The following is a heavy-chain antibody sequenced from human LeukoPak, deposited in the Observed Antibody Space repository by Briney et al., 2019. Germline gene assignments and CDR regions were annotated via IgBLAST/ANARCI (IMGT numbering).Heavy chain of an antibody. Sequence: GGSLRLSCAASGFTFSAYWMSWVRQAPGKGLEWVANIKQDGSEKYYVDSVKGRSIISRDNAKNSLYLQMNSLRAEDTAVYFCARDQRGSSGYYGYWGQGTLVTASS. J-gene: IGHJ4*02. V-gene: IGHV3-7*01. CDR2: IKQDGSEK. CDR3: ARDQRGSSGYYGY. CDR1: GFTFSAYW. D-gene: IGHD3-22*01.